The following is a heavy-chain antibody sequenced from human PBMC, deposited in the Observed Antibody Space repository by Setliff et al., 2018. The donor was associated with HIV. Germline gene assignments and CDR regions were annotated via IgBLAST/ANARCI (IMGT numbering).Heavy chain of an antibody. CDR1: GGSISSGGFY. CDR3: ARLTYYYDTSGPAAAFDI. J-gene: IGHJ3*02. D-gene: IGHD3-22*01. Sequence: LSLTCTVSGGSISSGGFYWNWIRQHPGKGLEWIGYIYNSGSTYYSPSLQSRLTISVDTSKNQLSLKLTSVTAADTAVYYCARLTYYYDTSGPAAAFDIWGQGTMVTVSS. CDR2: IYNSGST. V-gene: IGHV4-31*03.